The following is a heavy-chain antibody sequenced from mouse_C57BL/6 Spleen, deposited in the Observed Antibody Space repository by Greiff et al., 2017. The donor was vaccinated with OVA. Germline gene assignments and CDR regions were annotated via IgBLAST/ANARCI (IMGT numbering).Heavy chain of an antibody. CDR3: ARDLLWPRGAMDY. CDR1: GFTFSSYA. J-gene: IGHJ4*01. D-gene: IGHD2-1*01. Sequence: EVQRVESGGGLVKPGGSLKLSCAASGFTFSSYAMSWVRQTPEKRLEWVATISDGGSYTYYPDNVKGRFTISRDNAKNNLYLQMSHLKSEDTAMYYCARDLLWPRGAMDYWGQGTSVTVSS. CDR2: ISDGGSYT. V-gene: IGHV5-4*01.